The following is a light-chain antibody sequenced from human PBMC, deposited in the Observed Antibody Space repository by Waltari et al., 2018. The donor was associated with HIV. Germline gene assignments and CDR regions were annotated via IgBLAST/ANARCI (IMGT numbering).Light chain of an antibody. CDR1: SSDVGAYNY. CDR3: ASHAGSKDV. J-gene: IGLJ2*01. Sequence: QSALTQPPSASGSPGQSVTISCTGTSSDVGAYNYVSWFKQHPGKAPKLMIYAVTKRPSGVPDLFSGAKSGNTASLTVSGLQAEEEADYYCASHAGSKDVFGGGTRLTVL. CDR2: AVT. V-gene: IGLV2-8*01.